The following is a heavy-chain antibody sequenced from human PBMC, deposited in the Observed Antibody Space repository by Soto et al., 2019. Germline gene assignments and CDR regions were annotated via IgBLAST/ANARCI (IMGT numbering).Heavy chain of an antibody. CDR1: GFIVNSNN. CDR3: ARDWGHYYGSGSFPSPHPFDP. Sequence: GGSLRLSCAASGFIVNSNNMVWVRQAPGKGLEWVSLLQSGGSAYYGDSVKGRFTMSRDIAKNTLYLQMNNLRPEDTAVFYCARDWGHYYGSGSFPSPHPFDPWGPGTLVTVSS. V-gene: IGHV3-53*05. J-gene: IGHJ5*02. D-gene: IGHD3-10*01. CDR2: LQSGGSA.